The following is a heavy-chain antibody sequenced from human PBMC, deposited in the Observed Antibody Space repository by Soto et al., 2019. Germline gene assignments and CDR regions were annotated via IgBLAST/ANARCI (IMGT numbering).Heavy chain of an antibody. D-gene: IGHD1-26*01. J-gene: IGHJ6*02. CDR1: GFTFNSYG. Sequence: AGGSLRLSCAASGFTFNSYGMHWVRQGPGNGLEWVAFISYDSTKTYYADSVKGRFTISRDNSNSALYVQMNSLTGGDTAVYYCARTRSAWSDFHYYSLDVWGQGTTVTVSS. CDR3: ARTRSAWSDFHYYSLDV. CDR2: ISYDSTKT. V-gene: IGHV3-30*03.